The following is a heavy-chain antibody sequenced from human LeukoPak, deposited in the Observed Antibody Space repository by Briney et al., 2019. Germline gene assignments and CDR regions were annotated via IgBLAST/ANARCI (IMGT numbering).Heavy chain of an antibody. J-gene: IGHJ3*02. CDR3: AKDMDIVATMVYAFDI. V-gene: IGHV3-30*04. CDR2: ISHDGKDK. Sequence: GRSLRLSCAASGFTFSSYAMHWVRQAPGKGLEWVAVISHDGKDKYYIDSVKGRFTISRDNSKNTLYLQMNSLRAEDMALYYCAKDMDIVATMVYAFDIWGQGTMVTVSS. D-gene: IGHD5-12*01. CDR1: GFTFSSYA.